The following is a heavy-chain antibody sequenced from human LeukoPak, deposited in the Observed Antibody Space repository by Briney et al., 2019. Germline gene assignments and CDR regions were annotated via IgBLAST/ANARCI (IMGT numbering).Heavy chain of an antibody. CDR2: IYYSGST. CDR1: GGSISSGDYY. Sequence: PSETLSLTCTVSGGSISSGDYYWSWIRQPPGKGLEWIGYIYYSGSTYYNPSLKSRVTISVDTSKNQFSLKLSSVTAADTAVYYCAILPQPEGYYYGMDVWGQGTTVTVSS. J-gene: IGHJ6*02. V-gene: IGHV4-30-4*01. CDR3: AILPQPEGYYYGMDV. D-gene: IGHD2-2*01.